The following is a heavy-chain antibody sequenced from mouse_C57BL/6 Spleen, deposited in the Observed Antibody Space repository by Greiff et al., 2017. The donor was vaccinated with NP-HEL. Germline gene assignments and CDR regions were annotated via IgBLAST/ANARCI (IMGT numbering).Heavy chain of an antibody. V-gene: IGHV1-15*01. CDR3: TRGCTSTMGTTGGYYFDY. D-gene: IGHD2-14*01. Sequence: QVQLQQSGAELVRPGASVTLSCKASGYTFTDYEMHWVKQTPVHGLEWIGAIDPETGGTAYNQKFKGKAILTADKSSSTAYMELRSLTSEDSAVYYCTRGCTSTMGTTGGYYFDYWGQGTTLTVSS. CDR2: IDPETGGT. CDR1: GYTFTDYE. J-gene: IGHJ2*01.